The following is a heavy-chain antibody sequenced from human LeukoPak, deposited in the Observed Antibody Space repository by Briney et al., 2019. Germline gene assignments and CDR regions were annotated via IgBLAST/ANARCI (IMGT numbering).Heavy chain of an antibody. J-gene: IGHJ4*02. D-gene: IGHD1-26*01. CDR2: IYKSGSS. V-gene: IGHV4-4*07. CDR3: ARHGVVGATSEFDY. Sequence: PSETLSLTCSVSGGSISTYYWSWIRQSAGKGLEWIGRIYKSGSSNYNPSLKSRVSMSVDSSKNHFSLNLTSVTAEDTAVYYCARHGVVGATSEFDYWGQGTLVTVSS. CDR1: GGSISTYY.